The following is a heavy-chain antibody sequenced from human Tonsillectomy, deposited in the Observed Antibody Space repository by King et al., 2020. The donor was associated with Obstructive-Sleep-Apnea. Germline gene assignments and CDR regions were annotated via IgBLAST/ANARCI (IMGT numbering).Heavy chain of an antibody. CDR2: IYYSGST. V-gene: IGHV4-59*08. J-gene: IGHJ6*02. CDR3: ARDYGGKYHYYYYGMDV. D-gene: IGHD4-23*01. Sequence: QLQESGPGLVKPSETLSLTCTVSGGSISSYYWSWIRQPPGKGLEWIGYIYYSGSTNYNPSLKSRVTISVDTSKNQFSLKLSSVTAADTAVYYCARDYGGKYHYYYYGMDVWGQGTTVTVSS. CDR1: GGSISSYY.